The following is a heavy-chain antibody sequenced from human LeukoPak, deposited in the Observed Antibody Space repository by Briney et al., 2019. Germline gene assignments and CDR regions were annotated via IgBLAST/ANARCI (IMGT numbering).Heavy chain of an antibody. CDR2: IYYSGST. V-gene: IGHV4-30-4*01. CDR3: ARHLWYSSSWYYFDY. J-gene: IGHJ4*02. CDR1: GGSISSGDYY. D-gene: IGHD6-13*01. Sequence: SQTLSLTCTVSGGSISSGDYYWSWIRQPPGKGLEWIGYIYYSGSTYYNPSLKSRVTISVDTSKNQFSLKLSSVTAADTAVYYCARHLWYSSSWYYFDYWGQGTLVTVSS.